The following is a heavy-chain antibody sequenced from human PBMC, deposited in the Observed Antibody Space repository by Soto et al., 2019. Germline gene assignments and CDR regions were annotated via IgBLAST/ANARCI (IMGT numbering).Heavy chain of an antibody. CDR1: GGTFSSYT. D-gene: IGHD3-9*01. CDR2: IIPILGIA. CDR3: ARDQYDILTGEYYYYSMDV. V-gene: IGHV1-69*04. J-gene: IGHJ6*03. Sequence: GASVKVSCTASGGTFSSYTISWLRQAPGQGRVWMGRIIPILGIANYAQKFQGRVTITADKSTSTAYMELSSLRSEDTAVYYCARDQYDILTGEYYYYSMDVWGKGPTVTVSS.